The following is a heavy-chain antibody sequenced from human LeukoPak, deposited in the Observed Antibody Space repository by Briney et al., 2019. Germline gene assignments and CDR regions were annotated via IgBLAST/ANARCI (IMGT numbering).Heavy chain of an antibody. V-gene: IGHV1-69*13. D-gene: IGHD6-13*01. CDR1: GGTFSSYA. Sequence: SVTVSCTASGGTFSSYAISWVRQAPGQGLEWMGGIIPIFGTANYAQKFQGRVTITADESTSTAYMELSSLRSEDTAVYYCARVVAAAEFDYWGQGTLVTVSS. J-gene: IGHJ4*02. CDR2: IIPIFGTA. CDR3: ARVVAAAEFDY.